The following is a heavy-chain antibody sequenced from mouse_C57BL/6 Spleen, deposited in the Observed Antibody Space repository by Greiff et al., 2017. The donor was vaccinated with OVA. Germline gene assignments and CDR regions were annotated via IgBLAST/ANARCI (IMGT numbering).Heavy chain of an antibody. Sequence: EVQRVESGGGLVKPGGSLKLSCAASGFTFSSYTMSWVRQTPEKRLEWVATISGGGGNTYYPDSVKGRFTISRDNAKNTLYLQMSSLRSEDTALYYCARGEDYDGAWFAYWGQGTLVTVSA. CDR1: GFTFSSYT. CDR2: ISGGGGNT. V-gene: IGHV5-9*01. CDR3: ARGEDYDGAWFAY. D-gene: IGHD2-4*01. J-gene: IGHJ3*01.